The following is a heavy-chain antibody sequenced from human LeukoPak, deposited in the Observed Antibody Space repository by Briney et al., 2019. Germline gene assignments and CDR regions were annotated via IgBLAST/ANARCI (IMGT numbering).Heavy chain of an antibody. D-gene: IGHD5-18*01. J-gene: IGHJ6*02. Sequence: ASVKVSCKASGYSFVGYGITWVRQAPGQGLEWMGWFNPENGNTNYAQKVQGRVTMTADTSTSTSYMELRSLRSDDTAVYYCAREGGPGYSYDHGYYYYGMDVWGQGTTVTVSS. CDR3: AREGGPGYSYDHGYYYYGMDV. V-gene: IGHV1-18*01. CDR2: FNPENGNT. CDR1: GYSFVGYG.